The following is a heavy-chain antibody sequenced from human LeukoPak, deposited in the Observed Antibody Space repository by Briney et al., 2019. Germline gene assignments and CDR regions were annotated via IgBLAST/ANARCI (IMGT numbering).Heavy chain of an antibody. CDR2: IYYSGST. J-gene: IGHJ3*02. D-gene: IGHD3-16*01. V-gene: IGHV4-39*07. CDR3: ARAVGGFDAFDT. CDR1: GGSISSSRYY. Sequence: SETLSLTCTVSGGSISSSRYYWGWIRQPPGKGLEWIGSIYYSGSTYYNPSLKSRVTMSVDTSKNQFSLKLSSVTAADTAVYYCARAVGGFDAFDTWGQGTMVTVSS.